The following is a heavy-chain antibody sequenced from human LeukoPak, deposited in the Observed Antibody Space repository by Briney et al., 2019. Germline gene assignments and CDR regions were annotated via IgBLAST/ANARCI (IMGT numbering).Heavy chain of an antibody. J-gene: IGHJ5*02. Sequence: SETLSLTCTVSGGSIISYYWSWVRQPPGKGLEWIGQTYYSGSTNYNPSLKSRVTISVDTSKNQFSLKLSSVTAADTAVYYCARAHHYYDSSGYYPNWFDPWGQGTLVTVSS. CDR3: ARAHHYYDSSGYYPNWFDP. CDR2: TYYSGST. CDR1: GGSIISYY. V-gene: IGHV4-59*01. D-gene: IGHD3-22*01.